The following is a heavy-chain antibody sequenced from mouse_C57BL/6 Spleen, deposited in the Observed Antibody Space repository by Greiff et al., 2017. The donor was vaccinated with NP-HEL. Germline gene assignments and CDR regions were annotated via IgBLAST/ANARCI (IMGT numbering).Heavy chain of an antibody. D-gene: IGHD2-12*01. CDR2: IYPGSGST. Sequence: VQLQQSGAELVKPGASVKMSCKASGYTFTSYWITWVKQRPGQGLEWIGDIYPGSGSTNYNEKFKSKATLTVDTSSSTAYMQLSSLTSEDSAVSYCERDGYYSYPYWYFDVWGTGTTVTVSS. J-gene: IGHJ1*03. CDR3: ERDGYYSYPYWYFDV. CDR1: GYTFTSYW. V-gene: IGHV1-55*01.